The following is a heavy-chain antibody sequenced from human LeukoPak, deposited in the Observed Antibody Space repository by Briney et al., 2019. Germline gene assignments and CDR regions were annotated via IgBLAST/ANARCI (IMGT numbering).Heavy chain of an antibody. CDR1: GFAFSSYG. Sequence: PGRSLRLSCAASGFAFSSYGMHWVRQAPGKGLEWVAVIWYDGSNKYYADSVKGRFTISRDNSKNTLYLQMNSLRAEDTAVYYCARDQGTFDIWGQGTMVTVSS. CDR2: IWYDGSNK. V-gene: IGHV3-33*01. J-gene: IGHJ3*02. CDR3: ARDQGTFDI.